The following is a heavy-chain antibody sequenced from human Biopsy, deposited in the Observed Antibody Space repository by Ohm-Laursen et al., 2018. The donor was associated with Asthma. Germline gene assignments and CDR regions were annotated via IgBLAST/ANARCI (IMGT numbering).Heavy chain of an antibody. CDR2: FDIEDGEA. Sequence: EASVKVSCKASGDTLTERSIHWVRQAPGKGLEWMGGFDIEDGEASYAQKFQGRVTITADESTSTAYMELSSLRSEDTAVYFCAGSGGNYGYYGLDVWGQGTTVTVSS. CDR1: GDTLTERS. V-gene: IGHV1-24*01. CDR3: AGSGGNYGYYGLDV. J-gene: IGHJ6*02. D-gene: IGHD3-22*01.